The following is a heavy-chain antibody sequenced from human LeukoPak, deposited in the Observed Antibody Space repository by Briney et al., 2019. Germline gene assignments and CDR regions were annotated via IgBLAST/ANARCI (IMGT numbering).Heavy chain of an antibody. CDR1: GFTFSSYA. J-gene: IGHJ4*02. V-gene: IGHV3-23*01. CDR2: LSGSGGST. Sequence: GGSLRLSCAASGFTFSSYAMSWVRQAPGKGLEWVSALSGSGGSTYYADSVKGRFTISRDNSRNTLYLQMSSLRAEDTAVYYCAKDHRSGGSCYSDYWGQGTLVTVSS. CDR3: AKDHRSGGSCYSDY. D-gene: IGHD2-15*01.